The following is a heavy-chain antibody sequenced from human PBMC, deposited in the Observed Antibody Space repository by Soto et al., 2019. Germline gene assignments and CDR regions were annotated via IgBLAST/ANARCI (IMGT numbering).Heavy chain of an antibody. V-gene: IGHV4-59*01. CDR1: GGSMSTYY. J-gene: IGHJ4*02. CDR3: ARTLYGDNVDY. D-gene: IGHD4-17*01. Sequence: SETLSLTCTASGGSMSTYYWNWIRQPPGKGLESIGYIYASGSTNYAPTFKGRVTMSIDTSMRQVSLELTTVTSEDTAVYYCARTLYGDNVDYWGQGTLVTVSS. CDR2: IYASGST.